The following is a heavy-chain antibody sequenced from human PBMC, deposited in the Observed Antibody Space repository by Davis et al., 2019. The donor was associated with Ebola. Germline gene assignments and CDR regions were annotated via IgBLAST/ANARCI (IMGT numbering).Heavy chain of an antibody. J-gene: IGHJ5*02. Sequence: SETLSLTCAVYGGSFSGYYWSWIRQPPGKGLEWIGEINHSGSTNYNPSLKSRVTISVDTSKNQFSLKLSSVTAADTAVYYCARVWVVPAAPNWFDPWGQGTLVTVSS. CDR2: INHSGST. CDR3: ARVWVVPAAPNWFDP. CDR1: GGSFSGYY. D-gene: IGHD2-2*01. V-gene: IGHV4-34*01.